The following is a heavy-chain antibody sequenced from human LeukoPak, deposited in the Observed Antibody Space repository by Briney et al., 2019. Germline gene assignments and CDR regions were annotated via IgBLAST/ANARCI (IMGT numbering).Heavy chain of an antibody. CDR2: IYTGGET. CDR1: GLTFSNNY. Sequence: GGSLRLSCAVSGLTFSNNYMIWVRQAPGKGLEWVSVIYTGGETYYADSVKGRFTVSRDNSKNTLYLLMNSLRAEDTAVYHCARARGYAIEYWGQGILVTVSS. J-gene: IGHJ4*02. D-gene: IGHD5-12*01. CDR3: ARARGYAIEY. V-gene: IGHV3-53*01.